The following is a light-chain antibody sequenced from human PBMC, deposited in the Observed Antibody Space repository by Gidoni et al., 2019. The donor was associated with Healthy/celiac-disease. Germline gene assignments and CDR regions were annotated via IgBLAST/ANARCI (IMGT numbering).Light chain of an antibody. CDR2: AAS. V-gene: IGKV1-27*01. CDR3: QQYNSAPRT. CDR1: QGISTY. J-gene: IGKJ1*01. Sequence: DIEMTQSPSSLSASVGDRVTISCRASQGISTYLAWYQQKPGKVPQLLIYAASTLHSGVQSRVSGSGSGTDFTLTISSLQPVDVSTYYCQQYNSAPRTFGQGTKVEIK.